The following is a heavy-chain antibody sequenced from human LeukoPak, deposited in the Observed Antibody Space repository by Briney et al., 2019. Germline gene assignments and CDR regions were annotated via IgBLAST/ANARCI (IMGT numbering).Heavy chain of an antibody. CDR2: IIPIFGTA. J-gene: IGHJ4*02. CDR1: GGTFISYA. D-gene: IGHD3-3*01. Sequence: ASVKVSCKASGGTFISYAISWVRQAPGQGVEWMGGIIPIFGTANYAQKFQGRVTITADEYKSKAYMELSSLRSEDTAVYYCARHTIFGVVPFDYWGQGTLVTVSS. V-gene: IGHV1-69*13. CDR3: ARHTIFGVVPFDY.